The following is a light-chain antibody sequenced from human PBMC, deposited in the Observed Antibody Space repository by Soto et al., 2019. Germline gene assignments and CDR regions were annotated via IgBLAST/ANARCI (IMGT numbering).Light chain of an antibody. J-gene: IGKJ1*01. Sequence: AIQITQSPSSLSASLGDRVTITCRASQGIRTDLGWYQQKPGKAPRLLIYAASSLQSGVPSKFSGSGSGTDFTLTISSLQPEDFATYYCLQDYSYPWTFGQGTKVEI. V-gene: IGKV1-6*01. CDR1: QGIRTD. CDR2: AAS. CDR3: LQDYSYPWT.